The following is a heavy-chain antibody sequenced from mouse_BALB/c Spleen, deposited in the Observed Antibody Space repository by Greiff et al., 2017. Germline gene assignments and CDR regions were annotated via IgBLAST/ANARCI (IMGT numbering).Heavy chain of an antibody. D-gene: IGHD2-4*01. J-gene: IGHJ3*01. CDR3: ARGDYYDYEAWFDY. CDR2: ISSGGST. Sequence: EVKLQESGGGLVKPGGSLKLSCAASGFTFSSYAMSWVRQTPEKRLEWVASISSGGSTYYPDSVKGRFTISRDNARNILYRQMSSLRSEDTAMYYCARGDYYDYEAWFDYWGQGTLVTVSA. V-gene: IGHV5-6-5*01. CDR1: GFTFSSYA.